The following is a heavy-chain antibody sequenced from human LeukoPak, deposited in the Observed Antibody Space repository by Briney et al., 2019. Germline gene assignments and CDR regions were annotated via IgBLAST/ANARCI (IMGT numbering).Heavy chain of an antibody. CDR1: GYTFTSYG. CDR2: ISAYNGNT. V-gene: IGHV1-18*04. Sequence: ASVKVSCKASGYTFTSYGISWVRQAPGQWLEWMGWISAYNGNTNYAQKLQGRVTMTTDTSTSTAYMELRSLRSDDTAVYYCARDGEYYYGSGSYYNHYYYGMDVWGKGTTVTVSS. CDR3: ARDGEYYYGSGSYYNHYYYGMDV. D-gene: IGHD3-10*01. J-gene: IGHJ6*04.